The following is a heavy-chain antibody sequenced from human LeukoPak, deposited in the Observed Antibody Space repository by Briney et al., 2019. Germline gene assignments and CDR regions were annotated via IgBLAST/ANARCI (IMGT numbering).Heavy chain of an antibody. CDR2: IRYDGSNK. V-gene: IGHV3-30*02. Sequence: PGGSLRLSCAASRLTISYYGMHWVRQAPGKGLEWVAFIRYDGSNKYYADSVKGRFTISRDNSKNTLYLQMNSLRAEDTAVYYCAKGGFLEWPPNYLFDYWGQGTLVTVSS. CDR1: RLTISYYG. CDR3: AKGGFLEWPPNYLFDY. J-gene: IGHJ4*02. D-gene: IGHD3-3*01.